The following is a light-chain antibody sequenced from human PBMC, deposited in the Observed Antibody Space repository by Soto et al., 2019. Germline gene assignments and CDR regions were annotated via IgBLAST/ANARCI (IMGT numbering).Light chain of an antibody. CDR1: QTISSW. V-gene: IGKV1-5*03. CDR2: KAS. CDR3: QHYNSYSEA. J-gene: IGKJ1*01. Sequence: ESQRAHSRSTLSGSVGYRFTITFLSSQTISSWLAWYQQKPGKAPKLLIYKASTLKSGVPSRFSGSGSGTEFTLTISSLQPDDFATYYCQHYNSYSEAFGQGTKVDIK.